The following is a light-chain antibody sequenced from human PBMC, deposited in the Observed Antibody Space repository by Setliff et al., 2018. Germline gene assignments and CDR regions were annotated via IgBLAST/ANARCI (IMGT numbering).Light chain of an antibody. CDR1: TSYNY. Sequence: QSVLTQPASVSGSPGQSITISCTGTTSYNYVSWYQQHPGKAPQLIIYDVTNRPSGVSNRFSASKSGNTAPLTISGLQPEDDADYYCSSYTSYNTYVFGTGTKAPS. CDR2: DVT. J-gene: IGLJ1*01. V-gene: IGLV2-14*03. CDR3: SSYTSYNTYV.